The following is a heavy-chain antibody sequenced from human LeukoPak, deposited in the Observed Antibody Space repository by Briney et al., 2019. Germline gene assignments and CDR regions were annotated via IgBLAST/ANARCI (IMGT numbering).Heavy chain of an antibody. CDR1: GDSVLSNRAA. V-gene: IGHV6-1*01. J-gene: IGHJ6*02. Sequence: SQSLSLTCAISGDSVLSNRAAWNWIRQSPSRGLEWLGRTYYRSKWYYDYAESVKSRIAINPDTSKNQFSLQLNSMTPEDTAVYYCAYGMDVWGQGTTVTVSS. CDR2: TYYRSKWYY. CDR3: AYGMDV.